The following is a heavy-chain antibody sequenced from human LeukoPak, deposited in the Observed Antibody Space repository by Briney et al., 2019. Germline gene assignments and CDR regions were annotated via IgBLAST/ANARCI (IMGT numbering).Heavy chain of an antibody. Sequence: GGSLRLSCAASGFTFSSYGMSWVRQAPGKGLEWVSAISGSGGSTYYADSVKGRFTISRDNSKNTLYLQMNSLRAEDTAVYYCVRLSRGAMNYHMDVWGKGTTVTISS. V-gene: IGHV3-23*01. CDR1: GFTFSSYG. CDR2: ISGSGGST. D-gene: IGHD3-10*01. CDR3: VRLSRGAMNYHMDV. J-gene: IGHJ6*03.